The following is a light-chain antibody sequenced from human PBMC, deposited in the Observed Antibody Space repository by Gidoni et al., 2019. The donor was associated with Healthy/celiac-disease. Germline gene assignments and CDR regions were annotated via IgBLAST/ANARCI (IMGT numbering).Light chain of an antibody. CDR1: QSVSSSY. J-gene: IGKJ2*04. CDR2: GAS. V-gene: IGKV3-20*01. CDR3: QQYGSSPCS. Sequence: EIVLTQSPGTLSWSPGERATLSCRASQSVSSSYLAWYQQKPGQAPRLLIYGASSRATGIPDRFSGSGSGTDFTLTISRLEPEDFAVYYCQQYGSSPCSFGQXTKLEIK.